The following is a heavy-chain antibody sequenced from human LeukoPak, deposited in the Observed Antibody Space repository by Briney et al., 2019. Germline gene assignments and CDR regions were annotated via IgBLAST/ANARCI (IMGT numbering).Heavy chain of an antibody. D-gene: IGHD3-22*01. CDR2: IYSGGST. Sequence: GGSLRLSCAASGFTVSSNYMSWVRQAPGKGLEWVSVIYSGGSTYYADSVKGRFTISRDNSKNTLYLQMNSLRAEDTAVYYCASSQGNYYDSSGYGWVYFDYWGQGTLVTVSS. J-gene: IGHJ4*02. CDR1: GFTVSSNY. V-gene: IGHV3-53*01. CDR3: ASSQGNYYDSSGYGWVYFDY.